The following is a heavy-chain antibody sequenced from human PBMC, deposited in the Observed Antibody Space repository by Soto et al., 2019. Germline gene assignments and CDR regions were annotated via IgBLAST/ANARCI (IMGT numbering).Heavy chain of an antibody. J-gene: IGHJ4*02. Sequence: SETLSLTCTVSGGSISSGDYYWSWIRQPPGKGLEWIGYIYYSGSTNNNPSLKSRVTISVDTSKNQFSLKLSSVTAADTAVYYCARLPGADILTGYADYWGQGTLVTVSS. V-gene: IGHV4-30-4*01. D-gene: IGHD3-9*01. CDR1: GGSISSGDYY. CDR3: ARLPGADILTGYADY. CDR2: IYYSGST.